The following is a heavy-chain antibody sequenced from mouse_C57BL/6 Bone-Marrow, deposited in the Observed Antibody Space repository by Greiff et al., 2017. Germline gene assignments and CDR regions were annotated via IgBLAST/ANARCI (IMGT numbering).Heavy chain of an antibody. CDR1: GFTFSSYA. J-gene: IGHJ4*01. CDR3: AKLNSDYAIDY. D-gene: IGHD3-1*01. Sequence: EVMLVESGGGLVKPGGSLKLSCAASGFTFSSYAMSWVRQTPEKRLEWVATISDGGSYTYYPDNVKGRFTISRDNAKTNLYLQMSHLKSEDTAMYYCAKLNSDYAIDYWGQGTSVTVSS. CDR2: ISDGGSYT. V-gene: IGHV5-4*03.